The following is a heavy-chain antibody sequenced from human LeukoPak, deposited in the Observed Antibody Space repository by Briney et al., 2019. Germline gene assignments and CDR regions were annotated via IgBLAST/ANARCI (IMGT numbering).Heavy chain of an antibody. V-gene: IGHV4-38-2*02. CDR1: GYSISTGYY. CDR3: ARDQIVGGATDYFDY. D-gene: IGHD1-26*01. Sequence: SETLSLTCTVSGYSISTGYYWGWIRQPPGKGLEWIGSFYVRGSTYYNPSLKSRVTISVDTSKNQFSLKLNSVTAADTAVYYCARDQIVGGATDYFDYWGQGTLVTVSS. CDR2: FYVRGST. J-gene: IGHJ4*02.